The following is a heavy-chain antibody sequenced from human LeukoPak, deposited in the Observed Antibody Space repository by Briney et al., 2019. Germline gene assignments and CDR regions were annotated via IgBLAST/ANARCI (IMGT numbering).Heavy chain of an antibody. CDR2: IYNDGSST. CDR3: ARVRVGSGSSHAADAFDI. J-gene: IGHJ3*02. V-gene: IGHV3-74*01. D-gene: IGHD1-26*01. CDR1: GFTFSSYW. Sequence: GGSLRLSCAASGFTFSSYWMHWVRQAPGKGLVWVSRIYNDGSSTNYADSVKGRFTISRDNAKSTLYLQMNSLSADDAAVYYCARVRVGSGSSHAADAFDIWGQGTMVTVSS.